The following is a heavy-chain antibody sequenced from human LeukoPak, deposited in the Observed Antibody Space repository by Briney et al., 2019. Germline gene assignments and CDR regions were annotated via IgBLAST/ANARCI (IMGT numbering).Heavy chain of an antibody. J-gene: IGHJ4*02. D-gene: IGHD4-17*01. CDR3: ARDPGGPHGDYGEEDY. CDR1: GGSISSGGYY. Sequence: KPSETLSLTCTVSGGSISSGGYYWSWIRQPPGKGLEWIGYIYHSGSTYYNPSLKSRVTISVDRSKNQFSLKLSSVTAADTAVYYCARDPGGPHGDYGEEDYWGQGTLVTVSS. CDR2: IYHSGST. V-gene: IGHV4-30-2*01.